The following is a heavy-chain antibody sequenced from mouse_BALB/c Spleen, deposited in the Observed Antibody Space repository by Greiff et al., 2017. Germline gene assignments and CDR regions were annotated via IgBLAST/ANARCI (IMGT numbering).Heavy chain of an antibody. V-gene: IGHV1-9*01. Sequence: VQLQQSGAELMKPGASVKISCKATGYTFSSYWLEWVKQRPGHGLEWIGEILPGSGSTNYNEKFKGKATFTADTSSNTAYMQLSSLTSEDSAVYYCAREAVGFAYWGQGNLVTVAA. CDR2: ILPGSGST. CDR3: AREAVGFAY. CDR1: GYTFSSYW. J-gene: IGHJ3*01.